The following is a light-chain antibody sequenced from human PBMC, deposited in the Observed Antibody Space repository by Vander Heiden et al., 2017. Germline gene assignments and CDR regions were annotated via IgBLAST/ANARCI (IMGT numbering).Light chain of an antibody. V-gene: IGKV1-16*01. J-gene: IGKJ3*01. CDR2: VVS. CDR1: QAIRDS. CDR3: HQDDRFPFT. Sequence: DIQMTQSPSSVSASVGGRVTITCRASQAIRDSLAWFQQKPGKAPKALIYVVSTLESGVPLRFSGTGSGTEFTLTISSLQPEDAATYYCHQDDRFPFTFGHGTKVEMK.